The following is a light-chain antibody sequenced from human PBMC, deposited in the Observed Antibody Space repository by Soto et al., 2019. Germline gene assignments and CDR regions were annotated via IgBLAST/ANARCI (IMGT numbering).Light chain of an antibody. J-gene: IGKJ3*01. CDR3: QQYGSSLFT. CDR1: QSVSSSY. CDR2: GAS. V-gene: IGKV3-20*01. Sequence: VLTQSPGTLSLSPGERATLSCRASQSVSSSYLAWYQQKPGQAPRLLSYGASSSATGIPDRFSGSGSGTDFTLTISRLEPEYFAVYYCQQYGSSLFTFGPGTKVDIE.